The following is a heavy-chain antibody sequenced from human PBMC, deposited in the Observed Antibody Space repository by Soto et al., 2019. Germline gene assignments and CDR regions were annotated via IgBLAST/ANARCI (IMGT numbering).Heavy chain of an antibody. CDR1: GGTFSTST. J-gene: IGHJ6*02. Sequence: ASVKVSCKASGGTFSTSTFTWVRQAPGQGLEWMGRTIPLLNVADYAQDFQGRLTITADKSTSTTYMELTSLTSKDTAVYYCARDSPIGSTFSGYDMDVWGQGTTVTVSS. CDR2: TIPLLNVA. V-gene: IGHV1-69*04. D-gene: IGHD1-26*01. CDR3: ARDSPIGSTFSGYDMDV.